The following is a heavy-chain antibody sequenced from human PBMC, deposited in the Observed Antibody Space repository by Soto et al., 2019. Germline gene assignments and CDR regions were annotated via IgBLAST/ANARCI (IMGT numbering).Heavy chain of an antibody. Sequence: VQLVESGGDLVQPGRSLRLSCAASGFTFDDYAMHWVRQVPGKGLQWVSGLSWNGVTIGYAASVKGRFNISRDNTKKSLYLQMNGLRPDDTALYYCAASRAYDSSDYSGFHYGMDVWGLGTTVTVSS. D-gene: IGHD3-22*01. CDR3: AASRAYDSSDYSGFHYGMDV. J-gene: IGHJ6*02. V-gene: IGHV3-9*01. CDR2: LSWNGVTI. CDR1: GFTFDDYA.